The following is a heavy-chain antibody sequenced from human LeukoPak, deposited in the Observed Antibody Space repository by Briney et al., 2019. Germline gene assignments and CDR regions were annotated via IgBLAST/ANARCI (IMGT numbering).Heavy chain of an antibody. CDR3: ATASTDGDLLWYFDY. CDR1: GYTLTELS. CDR2: FYPEDGET. Sequence: APVKVSCKVSGYTLTELSMHWVRQAPGKGIEWMGGFYPEDGETIYAQKFQGRVTMTEDTSTDTAYMELSSLRSEDTAVYYCATASTDGDLLWYFDYWGQGTLVTVSS. D-gene: IGHD4-17*01. J-gene: IGHJ4*02. V-gene: IGHV1-24*01.